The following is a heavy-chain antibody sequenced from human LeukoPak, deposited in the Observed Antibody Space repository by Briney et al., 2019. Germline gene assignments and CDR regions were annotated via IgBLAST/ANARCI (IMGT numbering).Heavy chain of an antibody. CDR3: ARGGVVGAIDY. V-gene: IGHV4-59*01. CDR1: GGSISSYY. J-gene: IGHJ4*02. Sequence: SETLSLTCTVSGGSISSYYWSWIRQPPGKGLEWIGYIYYSGSTNYNPSLKNRVTISVDTSKNQFSLKLSSVTAADTAVYYCARGGVVGAIDYWGQGTLVTVSS. CDR2: IYYSGST. D-gene: IGHD2-15*01.